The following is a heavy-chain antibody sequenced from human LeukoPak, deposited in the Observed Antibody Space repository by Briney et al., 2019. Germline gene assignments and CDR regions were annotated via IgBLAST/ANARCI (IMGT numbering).Heavy chain of an antibody. J-gene: IGHJ4*02. D-gene: IGHD4-11*01. CDR1: GFTFSTYS. V-gene: IGHV3-48*02. Sequence: GSLRLSCAASGFTFSTYSMHWVRQAPGKGLEWVSSISGSSSHIFYADSVKGRFTISRDNAKNSLYLQMNSLTDEDTAVYYCARRIAVTETQVFEYWGQGTLVTVSS. CDR3: ARRIAVTETQVFEY. CDR2: ISGSSSHI.